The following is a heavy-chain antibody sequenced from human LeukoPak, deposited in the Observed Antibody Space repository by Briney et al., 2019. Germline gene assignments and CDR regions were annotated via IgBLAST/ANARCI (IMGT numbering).Heavy chain of an antibody. CDR1: GFTFSSYD. D-gene: IGHD3-22*01. J-gene: IGHJ5*02. CDR2: INGSGGST. Sequence: GGSLRLSCAASGFTFSSYDMSWVRQAPGKGLEWVSDINGSGGSTYYADSVKGRFTISRDNSKNTLYLQMNSLRAEDTAVYYCAKDWLDYYDSSGSSSNWFDPWGQGTLVTVSS. V-gene: IGHV3-23*01. CDR3: AKDWLDYYDSSGSSSNWFDP.